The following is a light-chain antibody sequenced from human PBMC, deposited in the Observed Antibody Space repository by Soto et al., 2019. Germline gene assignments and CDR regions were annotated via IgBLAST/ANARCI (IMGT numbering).Light chain of an antibody. CDR1: QSVSSSY. Sequence: EIVLTQSPGTLSLSPGERATLSCRASQSVSSSYLAWYQQKPGQAPRLLINGASSRATGIPARFSGSGSRTDFTLTISRLEPQDFAIYYCQQYGSSPQYTFGQGTKLEIK. V-gene: IGKV3-20*01. CDR2: GAS. CDR3: QQYGSSPQYT. J-gene: IGKJ2*01.